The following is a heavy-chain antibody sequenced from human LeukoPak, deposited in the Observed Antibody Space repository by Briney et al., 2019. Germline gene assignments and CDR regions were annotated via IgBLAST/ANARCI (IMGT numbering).Heavy chain of an antibody. Sequence: ASVKVSCKASGYTFTNSPTHWVRKAPGQRLEWMGWINAGNGNTKYSQKFQGRVTITRDTSASTAYMELSSLGSEDTAVYYCARDLLPMTKAGVVNDWGQGSLVIVSA. CDR2: INAGNGNT. CDR3: ARDLLPMTKAGVVND. J-gene: IGHJ4*02. V-gene: IGHV1-3*01. CDR1: GYTFTNSP. D-gene: IGHD3-3*01.